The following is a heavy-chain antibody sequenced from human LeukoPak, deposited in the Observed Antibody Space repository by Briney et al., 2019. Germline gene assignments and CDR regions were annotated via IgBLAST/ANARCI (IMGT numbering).Heavy chain of an antibody. CDR1: GFTFSSYG. J-gene: IGHJ4*02. Sequence: GRSLRLSCAASGFTFSSYGMHGVRQAPGKGLEWVAVIWYDGSNRYYADSVKGRFTIPRDNSKNTLYLQMNSLKAEDTAVYYCAKDTRYCGGDCYFDYWGQGTLVTVSS. V-gene: IGHV3-33*06. CDR2: IWYDGSNR. CDR3: AKDTRYCGGDCYFDY. D-gene: IGHD2-21*02.